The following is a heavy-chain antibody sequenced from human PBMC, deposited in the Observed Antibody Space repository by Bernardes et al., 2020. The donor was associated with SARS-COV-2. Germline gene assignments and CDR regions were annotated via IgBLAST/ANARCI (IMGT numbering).Heavy chain of an antibody. CDR2: IKSKTDGGTT. J-gene: IGHJ5*02. D-gene: IGHD3-3*01. V-gene: IGHV3-15*01. Sequence: GGSLRLSCAASGFTFSNAWMSWVRQAPGKGLEWVGRIKSKTDGGTTDYAAPVKGRFTISRDDSKNTLYLQMNSLKTEDTAVYYCTTGSDYDFWSGYTPPEWFDPWGQGTLVTVSS. CDR3: TTGSDYDFWSGYTPPEWFDP. CDR1: GFTFSNAW.